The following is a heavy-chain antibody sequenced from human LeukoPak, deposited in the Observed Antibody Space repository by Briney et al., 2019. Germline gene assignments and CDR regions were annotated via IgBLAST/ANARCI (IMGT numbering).Heavy chain of an antibody. J-gene: IGHJ4*02. CDR3: ARAYRRFTMVRGVMWSY. CDR2: INPNSGGT. D-gene: IGHD3-10*01. CDR1: GYTFTGYY. Sequence: GASVKVSCKASGYTFTGYYMHWVRQAPGQGLEWMGWINPNSGGTNYAQKFQGRVTMTRDTSISTAYMELSRLRSDDTAVYYCARAYRRFTMVRGVMWSYWGQGTLVNGSS. V-gene: IGHV1-2*02.